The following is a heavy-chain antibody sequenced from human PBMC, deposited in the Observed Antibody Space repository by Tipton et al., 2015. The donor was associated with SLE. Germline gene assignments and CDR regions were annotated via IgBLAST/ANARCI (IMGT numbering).Heavy chain of an antibody. V-gene: IGHV4-34*01. J-gene: IGHJ6*03. CDR3: RGTPYYQYYMDV. CDR1: GGSFSGHY. D-gene: IGHD2-15*01. CDR2: IDHSGST. Sequence: TLSLTCAVYGGSFSGHYWTWIRQPPGKGLEWIGEIDHSGSTKYNPSLQSRVTISIDTSKSQFSLKLNPVTAADTAVYYCRGTPYYQYYMDVWGKGTTVTVS.